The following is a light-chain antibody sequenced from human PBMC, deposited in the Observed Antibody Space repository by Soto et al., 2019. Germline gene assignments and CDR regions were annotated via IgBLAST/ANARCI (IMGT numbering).Light chain of an antibody. Sequence: EIVMSQSPATLSVSPGERVTFSCRASQSVTTNLAWYQQKPGQAPRLLINGASIRATAIPARFSGSGSGTEFTLTISSLQSEDFAVYYCQQYNDWPPFTFGQGTKLEIK. CDR3: QQYNDWPPFT. CDR1: QSVTTN. CDR2: GAS. J-gene: IGKJ2*01. V-gene: IGKV3-15*01.